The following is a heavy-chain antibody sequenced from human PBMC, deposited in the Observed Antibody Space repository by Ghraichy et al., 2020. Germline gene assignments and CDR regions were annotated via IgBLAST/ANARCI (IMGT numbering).Heavy chain of an antibody. Sequence: GGSLRLSCAASGFTFSSYWMSWVRQAPGKGLEWVANIKQDGSEKYYVDSVKGRFTISRDNAKNSLYLQMNSLRSEDTAVYYCARAARDIVVVPAAMPSVDDWFDPWGKGTLVTVSS. V-gene: IGHV3-7*03. CDR3: ARAARDIVVVPAAMPSVDDWFDP. J-gene: IGHJ5*02. CDR1: GFTFSSYW. D-gene: IGHD2-2*01. CDR2: IKQDGSEK.